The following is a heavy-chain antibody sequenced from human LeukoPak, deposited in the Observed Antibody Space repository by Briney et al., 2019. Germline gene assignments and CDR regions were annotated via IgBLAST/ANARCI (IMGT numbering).Heavy chain of an antibody. CDR1: GFAFSSYW. CDR3: ARSQFDY. V-gene: IGHV3-74*03. CDR2: IDGDGTTT. J-gene: IGHJ4*02. Sequence: PGGSLRLSCATSGFAFSSYWMLWVRQAAGKGLERVSRIDGDGTTTTYADSVKGRFTISRDNEKNILYLHMNSLRVEDTATYYCARSQFDYWGQGILVTVSS.